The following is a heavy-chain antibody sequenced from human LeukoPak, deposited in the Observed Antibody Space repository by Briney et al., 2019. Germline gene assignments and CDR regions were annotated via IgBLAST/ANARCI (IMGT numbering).Heavy chain of an antibody. J-gene: IGHJ4*02. CDR3: ARGAQGSSGWFFDY. V-gene: IGHV3-33*01. Sequence: PGRSLRLSCAASGFTFSSYGMHWVRQAPGKGLEWVAVIWYDGNNKYYADSVKGRFTISRDNSKNTLYLQMNSLRAEDTAVYYCARGAQGSSGWFFDYWGQGTLVTVSS. D-gene: IGHD6-19*01. CDR2: IWYDGNNK. CDR1: GFTFSSYG.